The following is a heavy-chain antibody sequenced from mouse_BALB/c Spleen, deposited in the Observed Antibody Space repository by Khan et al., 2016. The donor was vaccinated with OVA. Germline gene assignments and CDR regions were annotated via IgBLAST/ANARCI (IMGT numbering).Heavy chain of an antibody. CDR2: INPHIGET. CDR3: ARKNGSDFDY. Sequence: VQLKQSVPELVTPGASVKISCKASGYSFTGYFMNWVMQSHGKRLEWIGRINPHIGETFYNQKFKDKATLTVDESSSTAHMELRSLASEDSAVYYCARKNGSDFDYWGQGTTLTVSS. J-gene: IGHJ2*01. V-gene: IGHV1-20*02. CDR1: GYSFTGYF. D-gene: IGHD1-1*01.